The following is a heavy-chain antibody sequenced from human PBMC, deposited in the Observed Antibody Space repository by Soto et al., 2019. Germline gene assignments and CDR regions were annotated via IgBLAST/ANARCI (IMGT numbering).Heavy chain of an antibody. J-gene: IGHJ5*02. V-gene: IGHV3-23*01. CDR1: GFTFSNYA. CDR2: ISGSGSST. Sequence: PGGSLRLSCAASGFTFSNYAMSWVRQSPGKGLEWVSSISGSGSSTYYADSVKGRFTISRDNSKNTLYLQMNSLRAEDTAVYYCAREGSGWTNWFDPWGQGTLVTVSS. CDR3: AREGSGWTNWFDP. D-gene: IGHD6-19*01.